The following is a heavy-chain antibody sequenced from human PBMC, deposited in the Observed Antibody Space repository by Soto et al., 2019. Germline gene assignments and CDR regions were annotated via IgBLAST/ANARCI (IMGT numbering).Heavy chain of an antibody. CDR3: ASGMLSSHTYYYGMDV. J-gene: IGHJ6*02. D-gene: IGHD3-16*01. V-gene: IGHV3-11*01. CDR2: ISDSDDTI. Sequence: LSCVASGFTFSDHYMNWIRQAAGKALEWVSYISDSDDTIYYAYSVTRRFSITEDKAKNTLFLSLNSVIAEGTAVYYCASGMLSSHTYYYGMDVWGQGTAVTVSS. CDR1: GFTFSDHY.